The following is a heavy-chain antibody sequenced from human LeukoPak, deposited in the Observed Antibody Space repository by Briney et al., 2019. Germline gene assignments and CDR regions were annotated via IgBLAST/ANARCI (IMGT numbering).Heavy chain of an antibody. V-gene: IGHV4-39*07. CDR1: GGSISSSSYY. J-gene: IGHJ4*02. CDR2: IYYSGST. CDR3: ARVGRGYLRHFDY. D-gene: IGHD6-25*01. Sequence: KPSETLSLTCTVSGGSISSSSYYWGWIRQPPGKGLEWIGRIYYSGSTYYNPSHKSRVTISVDTSKNQFSLKVNSVTAADTAVYYCARVGRGYLRHFDYWGQGTLVTVSS.